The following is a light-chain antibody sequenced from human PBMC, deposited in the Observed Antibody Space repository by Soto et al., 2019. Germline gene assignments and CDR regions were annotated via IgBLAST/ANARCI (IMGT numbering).Light chain of an antibody. J-gene: IGKJ2*01. V-gene: IGKV3-11*01. CDR1: QSVSTF. Sequence: EIVLTQSPATLSLSPGERATLSCRASQSVSTFLAWYQQKPGQDPRLLIYDASNRATGIPVRFSGGGSGTDFTLTISSLEPEDSAVYYCQQRSNWPGTFGQGTKVEIK. CDR3: QQRSNWPGT. CDR2: DAS.